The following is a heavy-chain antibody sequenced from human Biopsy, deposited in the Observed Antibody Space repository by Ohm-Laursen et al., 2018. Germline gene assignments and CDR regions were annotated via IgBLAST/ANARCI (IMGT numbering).Heavy chain of an antibody. CDR3: ATAAYAPPYFDL. V-gene: IGHV3-21*06. D-gene: IGHD4-17*01. CDR2: ITGGGNYI. Sequence: SLRLSCSASGVTLSGYAMNWVRQAPGKGLEWVSSITGGGNYINYADSVRGRFTISRDNSKNSVYLVMSNLRAEDTAVYFCATAAYAPPYFDLWGRGTLVTVSS. CDR1: GVTLSGYA. J-gene: IGHJ4*02.